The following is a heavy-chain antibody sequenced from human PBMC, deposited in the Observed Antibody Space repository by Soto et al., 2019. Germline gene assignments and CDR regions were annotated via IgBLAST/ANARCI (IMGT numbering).Heavy chain of an antibody. J-gene: IGHJ5*02. D-gene: IGHD6-13*01. V-gene: IGHV1-69*13. CDR1: GCTFSSYA. CDR2: IIPIFGTA. Sequence: SVKVSCKASGCTFSSYAISCVRQAPGQVLEWMGGIIPIFGTANYAQKFQGRVTITADESTSTAYMELSSLRSEDTAVYYCARSGSAAAGPRARKNWFDPWGQGTLVTVSS. CDR3: ARSGSAAAGPRARKNWFDP.